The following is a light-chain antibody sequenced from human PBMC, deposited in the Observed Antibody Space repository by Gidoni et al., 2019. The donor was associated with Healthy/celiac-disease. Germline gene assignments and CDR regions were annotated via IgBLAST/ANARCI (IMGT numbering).Light chain of an antibody. V-gene: IGKV1-8*01. CDR3: QQYYSYPPS. Sequence: AIRMTQSPSSFSASTGDRVTITCRASQGISSYLAWYQQKPGKAPELLIYAASTLQSGVPSRFSGSGSGTDFTLTISCLQSEDFATYYCQQYYSYPPSFGPGTKVEIK. CDR1: QGISSY. CDR2: AAS. J-gene: IGKJ3*01.